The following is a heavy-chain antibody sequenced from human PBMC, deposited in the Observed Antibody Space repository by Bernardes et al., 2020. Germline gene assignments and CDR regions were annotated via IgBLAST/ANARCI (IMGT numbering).Heavy chain of an antibody. V-gene: IGHV4-39*01. D-gene: IGHD6-19*01. CDR3: ARTYSSGWDGRAFDL. Sequence: SETLSLTCTVPGVPITSTSHYWGWIRQPPGKGLEWIGNIYHSGSTYYNPSLKSRVTISVDTSKNQFSLNLTSVTATDTAVYYCARTYSSGWDGRAFDLWGQGTMVTVSS. CDR2: IYHSGST. CDR1: GVPITSTSHY. J-gene: IGHJ3*01.